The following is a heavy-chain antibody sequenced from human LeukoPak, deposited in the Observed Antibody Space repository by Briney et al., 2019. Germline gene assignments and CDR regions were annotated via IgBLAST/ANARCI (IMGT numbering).Heavy chain of an antibody. CDR2: IGSNGANT. V-gene: IGHV3-64*01. Sequence: GGSLRLSCAASVFTLSSYGMHWVRQAPGKGLEYVSAIGSNGANTYYASSVMGRFTISRDSSKNTLYLQMGGLRTEDMAVYYCARWLGAYDCWGQGVLVSVSS. CDR3: ARWLGAYDC. D-gene: IGHD2-21*01. J-gene: IGHJ4*02. CDR1: VFTLSSYG.